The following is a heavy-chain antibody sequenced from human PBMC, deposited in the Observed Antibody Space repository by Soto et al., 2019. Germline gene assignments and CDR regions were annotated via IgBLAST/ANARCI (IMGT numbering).Heavy chain of an antibody. V-gene: IGHV3-30*18. J-gene: IGHJ4*02. CDR1: GFTFNSYG. Sequence: QVQLVESGGGVVQPGRSLRLSCAASGFTFNSYGMHWVRQAPGKGLEWVVVISFDGRNAYYADSVKGRFTISRDNSKNTLYLQMTSLRAEDTAVYYCAKQSGSGSYDNVGSGGHFDYCGQVTLVTVSS. CDR3: AKQSGSGSYDNVGSGGHFDY. CDR2: ISFDGRNA. D-gene: IGHD3-10*01.